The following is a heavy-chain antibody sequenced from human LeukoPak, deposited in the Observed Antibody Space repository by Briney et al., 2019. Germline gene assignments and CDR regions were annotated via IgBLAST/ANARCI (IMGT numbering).Heavy chain of an antibody. J-gene: IGHJ4*02. Sequence: GASVKVSCKASGYTFTGYYMHWVRQAPGQGLEWMGWINPNSGNTGYAQKFQGRVTMTRNTSISTAYMELSSLRSEDTAVYYCARDYYDSSGYYVAFDYWGQGTLVTVSS. CDR2: INPNSGNT. CDR1: GYTFTGYY. CDR3: ARDYYDSSGYYVAFDY. V-gene: IGHV1-8*02. D-gene: IGHD3-22*01.